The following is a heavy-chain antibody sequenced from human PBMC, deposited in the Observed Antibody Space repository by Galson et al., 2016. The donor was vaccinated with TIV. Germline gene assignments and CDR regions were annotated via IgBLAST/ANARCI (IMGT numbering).Heavy chain of an antibody. CDR3: ARVGGIPPKAFDI. V-gene: IGHV1-69*05. Sequence: SVKVSCKASGVTFSSYAINWVRQAPGQGLEWMGGIIPMFGTTNYAQEFQGRVTITTVAATSTAYMQPSSLRSEDTAVYYCARVGGIPPKAFDIWGQGTMVTVSS. D-gene: IGHD5-18*01. CDR2: IIPMFGTT. CDR1: GVTFSSYA. J-gene: IGHJ3*02.